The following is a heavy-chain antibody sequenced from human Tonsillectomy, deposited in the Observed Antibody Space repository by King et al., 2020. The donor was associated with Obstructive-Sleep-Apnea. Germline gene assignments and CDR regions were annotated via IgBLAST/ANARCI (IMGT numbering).Heavy chain of an antibody. D-gene: IGHD3-16*01. Sequence: LQLQESGPGLVKPSETLSLNCTVSGGSMSSYYWSWIRQPPGKGLEWIGYVHYSGTTKYNPSLKTRVTISIDTSKNQLSLQVTSVTAADTAVYYCAREQLVGNRNRYYYYGLDVWGQGTTVTVSS. CDR1: GGSMSSYY. CDR2: VHYSGTT. V-gene: IGHV4-59*01. J-gene: IGHJ6*02. CDR3: AREQLVGNRNRYYYYGLDV.